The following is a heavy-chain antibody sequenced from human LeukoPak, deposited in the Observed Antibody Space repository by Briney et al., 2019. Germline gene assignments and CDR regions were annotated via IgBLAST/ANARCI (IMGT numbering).Heavy chain of an antibody. CDR3: AREDGSYPNWFDP. D-gene: IGHD1-26*01. CDR1: GFTFSDYY. CDR2: ISSSGSTI. Sequence: GGSLRLSCAASGFTFSDYYMSWLRQAPGKGLEGVSYISSSGSTIYYADSVKGRFTISRDNAKNSLYLQMNSLRAEDTAVYYCAREDGSYPNWFDPWGQGTLVTVSS. J-gene: IGHJ5*02. V-gene: IGHV3-11*01.